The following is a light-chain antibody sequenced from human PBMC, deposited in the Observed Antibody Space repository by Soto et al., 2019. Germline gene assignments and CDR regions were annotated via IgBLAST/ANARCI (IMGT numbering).Light chain of an antibody. J-gene: IGKJ1*01. CDR3: QQCGSSPWT. V-gene: IGKV3-11*01. CDR1: QSLDSS. CDR2: DVS. Sequence: ESVLAQSPATLSLSPGERATLSCRATQSLDSSLAWFQQKPGQPPRLLIYDVSYRASGIPARFSGGGSGTDFTLIISRLEPEDFAVYYCQQCGSSPWTFGQGTKVDIK.